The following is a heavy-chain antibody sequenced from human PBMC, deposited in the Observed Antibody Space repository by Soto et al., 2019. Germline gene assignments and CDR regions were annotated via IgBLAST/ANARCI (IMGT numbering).Heavy chain of an antibody. D-gene: IGHD6-19*01. CDR2: IYYSGST. CDR1: GGSISSGGYY. J-gene: IGHJ6*02. CDR3: ARVQGIAVHYGMDV. V-gene: IGHV4-31*03. Sequence: PSETLSLTCTVSGGSISSGGYYWSWIRQHPGKGLEWIGYIYYSGSTYYNPSLKSRVTISVDTSKNQFSLKLSSVTAADTAVYYCARVQGIAVHYGMDVWGQGTTVTVSS.